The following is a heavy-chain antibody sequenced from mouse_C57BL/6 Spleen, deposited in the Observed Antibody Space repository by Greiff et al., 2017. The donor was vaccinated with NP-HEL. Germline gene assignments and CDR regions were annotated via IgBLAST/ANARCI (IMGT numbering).Heavy chain of an antibody. CDR3: ARHLTTVVATEAMDY. Sequence: VQLKESGPELVKPGASVKLSCKASGYSFTDYNLNWVKQSNGKSLEWIGVINPNYGTTSYNQKFKGKATLTVDQSSSTAYMQLNSLTSEDSAVYYCARHLTTVVATEAMDYWGQGTSVTVA. D-gene: IGHD1-1*01. V-gene: IGHV1-39*01. CDR1: GYSFTDYN. J-gene: IGHJ4*01. CDR2: INPNYGTT.